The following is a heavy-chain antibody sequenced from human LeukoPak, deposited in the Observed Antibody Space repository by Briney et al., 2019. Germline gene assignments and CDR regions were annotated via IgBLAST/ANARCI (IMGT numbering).Heavy chain of an antibody. D-gene: IGHD3-22*01. V-gene: IGHV4-39*01. CDR2: IYYSGST. CDR1: GGSISSSSYY. J-gene: IGHJ5*02. CDR3: ARLLALYYYDSSGRTFDP. Sequence: SETLSLTCTVSGGSISSSSYYWGWIRQPPGKGLEWIGSIYYSGSTYYNPSLKSRVTISVDSSKNQFSLKLSSVTAADTAVYYCARLLALYYYDSSGRTFDPWGQGTLVTVSS.